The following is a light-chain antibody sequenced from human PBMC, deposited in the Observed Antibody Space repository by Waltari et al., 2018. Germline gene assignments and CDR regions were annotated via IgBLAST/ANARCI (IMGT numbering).Light chain of an antibody. CDR3: TSYTTTDTLYV. CDR2: DVS. Sequence: QSALTQPASVSGSPGQSITLSCTGTSSALGSFNYVSWYQQYQGKAPKLIIFDVSNRPSGISDRFSGSKSGNTASLTISGLQAEDEADYICTSYTTTDTLYVFGTGTQVTVL. V-gene: IGLV2-14*03. CDR1: SSALGSFNY. J-gene: IGLJ1*01.